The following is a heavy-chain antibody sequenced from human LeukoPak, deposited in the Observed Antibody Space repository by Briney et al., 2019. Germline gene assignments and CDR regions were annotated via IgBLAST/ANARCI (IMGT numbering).Heavy chain of an antibody. CDR2: MRYDESNK. CDR1: GFTFSAYG. D-gene: IGHD5-24*01. V-gene: IGHV3-30*02. CDR3: AKDRDGYNFPSFDD. Sequence: GGSLRLSCEVSGFTFSAYGMHWVRQAPGKGLQWVAFMRYDESNKYYGDSVKGRFTISRDIFKNTLYLQMNSLRAEDMAVYFCAKDRDGYNFPSFDDWGQGTLVTVSS. J-gene: IGHJ4*02.